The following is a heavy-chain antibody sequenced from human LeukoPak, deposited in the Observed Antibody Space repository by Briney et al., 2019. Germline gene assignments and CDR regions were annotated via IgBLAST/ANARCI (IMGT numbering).Heavy chain of an antibody. Sequence: GGSLRLSCADSGFTLSDYTMNWVRQAPGKGLEWVTSISSSSSHIYYGDSVKGRFTISRDNSKNTLYLQMNSLRAEDTAVYYCAKDRNIVAPYFDYWGQGTLVTVSS. CDR3: AKDRNIVAPYFDY. J-gene: IGHJ4*02. V-gene: IGHV3-21*04. CDR2: ISSSSSHI. CDR1: GFTLSDYT. D-gene: IGHD5-12*01.